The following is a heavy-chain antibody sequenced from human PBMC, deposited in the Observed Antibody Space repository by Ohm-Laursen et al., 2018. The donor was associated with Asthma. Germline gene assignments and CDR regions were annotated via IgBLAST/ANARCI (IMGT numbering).Heavy chain of an antibody. CDR1: GFTFSSYT. CDR3: ARPGPRDGYINYNYGMDV. V-gene: IGHV3-21*01. D-gene: IGHD5-24*01. Sequence: GSLRLSCTASGFTFSSYTMNWVRQAPGKGLEWVSSISSSRSYIYYADSVKGRFTISRDNAKSSLFLQMNSLRVEDTAVYYCARPGPRDGYINYNYGMDVWGQGTTVTVSS. CDR2: ISSSRSYI. J-gene: IGHJ6*02.